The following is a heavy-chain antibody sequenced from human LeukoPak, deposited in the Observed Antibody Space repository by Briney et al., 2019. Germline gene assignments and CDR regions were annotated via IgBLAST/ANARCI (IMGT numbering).Heavy chain of an antibody. J-gene: IGHJ6*02. CDR3: AKDKDSSGCMDV. CDR1: GFTFSNYW. CDR2: IKQDGSEK. Sequence: GGSLRLSCAASGFTFSNYWMTWVRQAPGKGLEWVANIKQDGSEKYYVDSVKGRFTISRDNAKNSLYLQMNSLRAEDTALYYCAKDKDSSGCMDVWGQGTTVTVSS. V-gene: IGHV3-7*03. D-gene: IGHD6-19*01.